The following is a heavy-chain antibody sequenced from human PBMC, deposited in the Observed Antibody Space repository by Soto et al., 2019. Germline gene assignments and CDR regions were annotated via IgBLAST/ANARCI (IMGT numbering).Heavy chain of an antibody. D-gene: IGHD2-2*01. CDR2: IYYSGST. Sequence: PSETLSLTCTVSGGSISSYYWSWIRQPPGKGLEWIGYIYYSGSTNYNPSLKSRVTISVDTSKNQFSLKLSSVTAADTAVYYCARGGVPAAIDYYYYMDGWGKGTTVTVSS. CDR3: ARGGVPAAIDYYYYMDG. V-gene: IGHV4-59*01. CDR1: GGSISSYY. J-gene: IGHJ6*03.